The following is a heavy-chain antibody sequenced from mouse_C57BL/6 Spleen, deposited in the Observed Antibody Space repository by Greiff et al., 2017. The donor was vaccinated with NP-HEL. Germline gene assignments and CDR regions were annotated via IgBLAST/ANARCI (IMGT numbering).Heavy chain of an antibody. CDR3: AREGDYDGDY. CDR2: IYPGDGDT. J-gene: IGHJ2*01. D-gene: IGHD2-4*01. V-gene: IGHV1-80*01. CDR1: GYAFSSYW. Sequence: QVQLKESGAELVKPGASVKISCKASGYAFSSYWMNWVKQRPGKGLEWIGQIYPGDGDTNYNGKFKGKATLTADKSSSTAYMQLSSLTSEDSAVYFCAREGDYDGDYWGQGTTLTVSS.